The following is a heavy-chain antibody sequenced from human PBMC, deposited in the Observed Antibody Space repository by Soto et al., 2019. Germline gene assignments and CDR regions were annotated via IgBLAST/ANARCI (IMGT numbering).Heavy chain of an antibody. CDR3: TSPLVSGYYYEGDDY. D-gene: IGHD3-22*01. J-gene: IGHJ4*02. Sequence: EVQLVESGGGLVQPGGSLKLSCAASGFTFSGSAMHWVRQASGKGLEWVGRIRSKANSYATAYAASVKGRFTISRDDSKNTAYLQMNSLKTEDTAVYYCTSPLVSGYYYEGDDYWGQGTLVTVSS. CDR2: IRSKANSYAT. V-gene: IGHV3-73*02. CDR1: GFTFSGSA.